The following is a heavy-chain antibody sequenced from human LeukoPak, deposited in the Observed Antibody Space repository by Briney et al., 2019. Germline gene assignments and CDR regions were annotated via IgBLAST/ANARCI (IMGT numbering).Heavy chain of an antibody. CDR2: ISRGHTTM. D-gene: IGHD3-22*01. CDR3: ARDDSSGYYYFDN. CDR1: GFTFSDYS. V-gene: IGHV3-48*04. Sequence: PGGSLRLSCAASGFTFSDYSMNWVRQAPGKGLEWVSYISRGHTTMYYGDSVKGRFTISRDNAKNSLFLQMNSLRADDTAVYYCARDDSSGYYYFDNWGQGTLVTVSS. J-gene: IGHJ4*02.